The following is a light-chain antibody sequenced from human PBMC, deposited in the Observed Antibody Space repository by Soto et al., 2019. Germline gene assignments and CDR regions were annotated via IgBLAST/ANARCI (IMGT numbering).Light chain of an antibody. CDR2: GVS. Sequence: EIVLTQSPGTLSLSPGERATLSCRASQTINHNYLGWYQQKPGQAPRLVIYGVSNRATGIPDRFSAGGSGTDFTLTISRLEPEDFAVYFCQQYDGSPRTFGQGTKVDIK. CDR1: QTINHNY. CDR3: QQYDGSPRT. J-gene: IGKJ1*01. V-gene: IGKV3-20*01.